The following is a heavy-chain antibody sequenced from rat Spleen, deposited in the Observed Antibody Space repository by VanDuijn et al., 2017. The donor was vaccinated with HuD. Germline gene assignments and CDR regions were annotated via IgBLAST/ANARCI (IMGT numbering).Heavy chain of an antibody. J-gene: IGHJ1*01. CDR2: ISYEGSDT. Sequence: EVQLVESGGGLVQPGRSLKLSCAASGFTFSDYGMAWVRQAPKKGLEWVASISYEGSDTHYGGSVKGRFTISRDNTKNTLYLQMDNLRSEDTATYYCARAGYLRDWYFDFWGPGTMVTVSS. CDR3: ARAGYLRDWYFDF. CDR1: GFTFSDYG. V-gene: IGHV5-29*01. D-gene: IGHD2-2*01.